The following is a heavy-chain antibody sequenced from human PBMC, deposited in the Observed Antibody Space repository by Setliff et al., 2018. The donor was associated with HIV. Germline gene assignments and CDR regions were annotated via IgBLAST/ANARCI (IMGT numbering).Heavy chain of an antibody. J-gene: IGHJ3*02. CDR2: INPTGGST. Sequence: ASVKVSCKPSGYSFTNHYMHWVRQAPGQGLEWMGVINPTGGSTRNTQKFQGRVAMTRDTSTSTVYMELSSLRSEDTAVYYCASAGAWQRDALDIWGQGTMVTVSS. CDR1: GYSFTNHY. D-gene: IGHD5-12*01. V-gene: IGHV1-46*01. CDR3: ASAGAWQRDALDI.